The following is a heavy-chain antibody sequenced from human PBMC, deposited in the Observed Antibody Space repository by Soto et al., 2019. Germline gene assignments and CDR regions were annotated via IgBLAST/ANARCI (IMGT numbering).Heavy chain of an antibody. Sequence: EVQLAESGGGLVKPGGSLRLSCAASGFTFSSYSINWVRQAPGKGLEWVSSISSTGGSIYYEDSVKGRFTIPRDNAKNSLYLQMDSLKADDTAVFFCARVLKGRSAGNYFMVVWGKGTAVSVSS. J-gene: IGHJ6*03. CDR1: GFTFSSYS. V-gene: IGHV3-21*02. CDR2: ISSTGGSI. D-gene: IGHD3-10*01. CDR3: ARVLKGRSAGNYFMVV.